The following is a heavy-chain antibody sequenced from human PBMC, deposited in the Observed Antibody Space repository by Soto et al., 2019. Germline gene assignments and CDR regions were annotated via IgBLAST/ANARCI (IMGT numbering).Heavy chain of an antibody. CDR3: AKGISGYDGVTIDY. CDR2: ISGSGGST. D-gene: IGHD5-12*01. CDR1: GFTFSSYA. J-gene: IGHJ4*02. V-gene: IGHV3-23*01. Sequence: GGSLRLSCAASGFTFSSYAMSWVRQAPGKGLEWVSAISGSGGSTYYADSVKGRFTISRDNSKNTLYLQMNSLRAEDTAVYYCAKGISGYDGVTIDYWGQGTLVTVSS.